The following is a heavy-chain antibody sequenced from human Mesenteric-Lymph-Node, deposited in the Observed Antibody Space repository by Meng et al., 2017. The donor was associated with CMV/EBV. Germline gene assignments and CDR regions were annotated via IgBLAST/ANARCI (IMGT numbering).Heavy chain of an antibody. V-gene: IGHV1-69*10. D-gene: IGHD6-6*01. J-gene: IGHJ4*02. Sequence: SVKVSCKASGGTFSSYAISWVRQAPGQGLEWMGGIIPILGIANYAQKFQGRVTITADKSTSTAYMELSSLKSEDTAVYYCAREYSSSSGRSFDYWGQGTLVTVSS. CDR1: GGTFSSYA. CDR2: IIPILGIA. CDR3: AREYSSSSGRSFDY.